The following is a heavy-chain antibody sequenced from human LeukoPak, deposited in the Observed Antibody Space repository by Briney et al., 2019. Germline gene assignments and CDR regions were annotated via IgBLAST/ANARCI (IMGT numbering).Heavy chain of an antibody. CDR3: TLGGYCSSTSCLGSNWFDP. J-gene: IGHJ5*02. V-gene: IGHV3-73*01. CDR1: EFTFSGSA. D-gene: IGHD2-2*01. CDR2: IRSKANSYAT. Sequence: PGGSLRLSCAASEFTFSGSAMHWVRQASGKGPEWVGRIRSKANSYATAYAASVKGRFTISRDDSKNTAYLQMNSLKTEDTAVYYCTLGGYCSSTSCLGSNWFDPWGQGTLVTVSS.